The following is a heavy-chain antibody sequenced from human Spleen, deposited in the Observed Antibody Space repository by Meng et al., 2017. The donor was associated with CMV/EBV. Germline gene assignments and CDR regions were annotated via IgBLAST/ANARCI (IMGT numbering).Heavy chain of an antibody. V-gene: IGHV3-48*03. J-gene: IGHJ4*02. CDR3: ARIGGEGEWRYMDFDY. Sequence: GESLKISCAGSGFTFSNYEINWVRQAPGKGLEWVSYLSSSSSTIRYANSVKGRFTISRDNAKNSLYLQMNSLRAEDTAVYYCARIGGEGEWRYMDFDYWGQGTLVTVPQ. CDR1: GFTFSNYE. CDR2: LSSSSSTI. D-gene: IGHD2-15*01.